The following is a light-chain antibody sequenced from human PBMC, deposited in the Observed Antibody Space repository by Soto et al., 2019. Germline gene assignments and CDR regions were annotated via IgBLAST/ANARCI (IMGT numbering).Light chain of an antibody. V-gene: IGKV3-15*01. J-gene: IGKJ4*01. CDR2: GAS. CDR3: QQYNNWPLT. CDR1: QSVSSN. Sequence: EVVMTQSPATLSVSLGDRATLSCRASQSVSSNLAWYQQKPGQAPRLLIYGASTRATGIPARFSGSGSGTEFTLTSSSLQSEDFAVDSCQQYNNWPLTFGGGTKVDIK.